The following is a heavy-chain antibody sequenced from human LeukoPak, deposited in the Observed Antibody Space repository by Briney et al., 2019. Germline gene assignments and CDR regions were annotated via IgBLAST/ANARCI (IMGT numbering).Heavy chain of an antibody. CDR1: GFTFNNYA. J-gene: IGHJ6*02. Sequence: GGSLRLSCAASGFTFNNYAMSWVRQAPGKGLEWVSFITDSGCSTYYADSVKGRFTISRDSSKNTLSLQMNSLRAEDTGVYYCAKSSTSQRGYYGLDVWGQGTTVTVSS. CDR3: AKSSTSQRGYYGLDV. CDR2: ITDSGCST. D-gene: IGHD6-25*01. V-gene: IGHV3-23*01.